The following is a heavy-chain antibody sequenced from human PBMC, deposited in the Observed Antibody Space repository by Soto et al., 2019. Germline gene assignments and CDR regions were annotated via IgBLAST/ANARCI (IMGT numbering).Heavy chain of an antibody. CDR1: GFSFSYYY. J-gene: IGHJ4*02. CDR2: VSGSSTYS. Sequence: GGSLRLSCAASGFSFSYYYMSWIRQGPGRGLEWISYVSGSSTYSNYAGSVKGRFTISRDNAKNSLYLQMISLRAEDTAVYYCAREXRTILSKMGIFKRPFDYWGPGTLVTVSS. D-gene: IGHD3-9*01. CDR3: AREXRTILSKMGIFKRPFDY. V-gene: IGHV3-11*06.